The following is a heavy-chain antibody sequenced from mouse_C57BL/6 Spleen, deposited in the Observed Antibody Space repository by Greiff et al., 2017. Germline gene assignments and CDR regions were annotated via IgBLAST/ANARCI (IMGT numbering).Heavy chain of an antibody. CDR1: GYTFTDYY. CDR3: ARGTTVVATKGYAMDY. Sequence: VQLQQSGAELVKPGASVKISCKASGYTFTDYYINWVKQRPGQGLEWIGKIGPGSGSTYYNEKFKGKATLTADKSSSTAYMQLSSLTSEDSAVYFCARGTTVVATKGYAMDYGGKGTSVTVSS. CDR2: IGPGSGST. J-gene: IGHJ4*01. V-gene: IGHV1-77*01. D-gene: IGHD1-1*01.